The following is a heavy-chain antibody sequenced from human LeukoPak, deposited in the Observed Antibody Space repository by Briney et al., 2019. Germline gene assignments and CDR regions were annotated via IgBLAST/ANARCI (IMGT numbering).Heavy chain of an antibody. V-gene: IGHV4-34*01. Sequence: SETLSLTCAVYGGSFSGYYWSWIRQPPGKGLEWIGEINHSGSTNYNPSLKSRVTISVDTSKNQFSLKLSSVTAADTAVYYCARSREWELLLPYFDYWGQGTLVTVSS. CDR2: INHSGST. J-gene: IGHJ4*02. CDR1: GGSFSGYY. D-gene: IGHD1-26*01. CDR3: ARSREWELLLPYFDY.